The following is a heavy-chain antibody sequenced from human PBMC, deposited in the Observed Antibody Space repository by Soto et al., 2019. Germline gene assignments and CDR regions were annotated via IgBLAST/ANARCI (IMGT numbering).Heavy chain of an antibody. V-gene: IGHV1-3*01. CDR2: INAGNGNT. Sequence: GASVKVSCKASGYTFTSYAMHWVRQAPGQRLEWMGWINAGNGNTKYSQKFQGRVTITRDTSASTAYMELSSLRSEDTAVYYCARDRTRYNVRYCSGGSCYWKGSWFDPWGQGTLVTVS. D-gene: IGHD2-15*01. J-gene: IGHJ5*02. CDR3: ARDRTRYNVRYCSGGSCYWKGSWFDP. CDR1: GYTFTSYA.